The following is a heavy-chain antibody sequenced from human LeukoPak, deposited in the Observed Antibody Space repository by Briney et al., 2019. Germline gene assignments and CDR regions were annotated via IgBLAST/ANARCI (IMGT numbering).Heavy chain of an antibody. D-gene: IGHD3-22*01. Sequence: TSVKVSCKASGGTFSSYAISWVRQAPGQGLEWMGRIIPILGIANYAQKFQGRVTITADKSTSTAYMELSSLRSEDTAVYYCARGGVDYYDHLFDYWGQGTLVTVSS. CDR1: GGTFSSYA. CDR2: IIPILGIA. J-gene: IGHJ4*02. V-gene: IGHV1-69*04. CDR3: ARGGVDYYDHLFDY.